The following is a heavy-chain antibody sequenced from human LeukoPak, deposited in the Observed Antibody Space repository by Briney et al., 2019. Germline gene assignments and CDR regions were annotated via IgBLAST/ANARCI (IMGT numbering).Heavy chain of an antibody. CDR2: INYSGST. V-gene: IGHV4-34*01. CDR1: GGSFSGYY. Sequence: PSETLSLTCAVEGGSFSGYYWSWIRQPPGKGLEWIGEINYSGSTNYHPSLKSRLTLSLDTTKKRVSLNLGSVTAADTALYYCARGQLHAGWYFEYWGRGTLVTVSS. J-gene: IGHJ2*01. D-gene: IGHD2-2*01. CDR3: ARGQLHAGWYFEY.